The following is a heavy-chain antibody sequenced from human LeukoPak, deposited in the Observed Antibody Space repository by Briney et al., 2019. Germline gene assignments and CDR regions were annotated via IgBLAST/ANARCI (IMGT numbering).Heavy chain of an antibody. D-gene: IGHD3-22*01. V-gene: IGHV1-46*01. CDR3: ARGPSMIVVVPDY. CDR2: INPSGGST. Sequence: ASVKVSCKASGYTFTSYYKHWVPQTPGQGLEWMGIINPSGGSTSYAQKFQGRVTMTRDTSTSTVYMELSSLRSEDTAVYYCARGPSMIVVVPDYWGQGTLVTVSS. J-gene: IGHJ4*02. CDR1: GYTFTSYY.